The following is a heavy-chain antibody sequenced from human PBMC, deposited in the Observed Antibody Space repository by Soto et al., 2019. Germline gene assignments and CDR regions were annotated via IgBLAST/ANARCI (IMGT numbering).Heavy chain of an antibody. CDR1: GGSISSYY. V-gene: IGHV4-59*01. J-gene: IGHJ3*02. CDR2: IYYSGST. D-gene: IGHD5-12*01. Sequence: SETLSLTCTVSGGSISSYYWSWIRQPPGKGLEWIGYIYYSGSTNYNPSLKSRVTISVDTSKNQFSLKLSSVTAADTAVYYCARLVDIVPIHPRRAFDIWGRGTMVTVSS. CDR3: ARLVDIVPIHPRRAFDI.